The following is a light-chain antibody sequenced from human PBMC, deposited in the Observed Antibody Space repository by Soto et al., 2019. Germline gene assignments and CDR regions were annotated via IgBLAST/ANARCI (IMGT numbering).Light chain of an antibody. J-gene: IGKJ2*01. CDR2: DAS. Sequence: DIQMTQSPSTLSASVGDRVTITCRASQSISSWLAWYQQKPGKAPKLLIYDASSLESGVPSRFSGSGSGTEFTLTISSLQPDAFATYYCQQYNSYPYTFGQGTKLDIK. CDR3: QQYNSYPYT. CDR1: QSISSW. V-gene: IGKV1-5*01.